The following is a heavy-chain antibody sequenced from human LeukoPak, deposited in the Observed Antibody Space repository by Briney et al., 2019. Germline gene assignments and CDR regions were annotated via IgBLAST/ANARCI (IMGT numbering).Heavy chain of an antibody. J-gene: IGHJ4*02. CDR2: LNNDGSST. Sequence: PGGSLRLSCAASGFTLSNYWMHWVRQAPGKGLVWVSRLNNDGSSTTHADSVKGRFTISRDNAKNTLYLQMNSLRAEDTAVYYCVRSSGYGDYWGQGTLVTVSS. CDR3: VRSSGYGDY. CDR1: GFTLSNYW. D-gene: IGHD3-22*01. V-gene: IGHV3-74*01.